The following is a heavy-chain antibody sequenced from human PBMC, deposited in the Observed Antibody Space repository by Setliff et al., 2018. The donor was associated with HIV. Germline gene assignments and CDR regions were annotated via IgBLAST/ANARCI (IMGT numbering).Heavy chain of an antibody. Sequence: SETLSLTCAVSGYSISSGYYWGWIRQPPGKGLEWIGSIYHSGSTYYNPSLKSRVTISVDTSKNQFSLNLTSVTAADTAVYYCARLGYSGSLVGAFDIWGQGTMVT. CDR2: IYHSGST. CDR3: ARLGYSGSLVGAFDI. V-gene: IGHV4-38-2*01. J-gene: IGHJ3*02. D-gene: IGHD1-26*01. CDR1: GYSISSGYY.